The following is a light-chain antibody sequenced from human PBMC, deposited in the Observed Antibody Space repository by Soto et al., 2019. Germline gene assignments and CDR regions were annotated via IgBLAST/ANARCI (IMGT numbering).Light chain of an antibody. V-gene: IGKV3-15*01. CDR2: DAS. CDR3: QQYNNWPLT. J-gene: IGKJ4*01. Sequence: EIVMTQSPATLSVSPGERATLSCRASQSVSSNLAWYQQKPGQAPRLLIYDASTRATGIPASFSGSGSGAEFTLTISSLQSQDFAVYYCQQYNNWPLTFGGGTKVEI. CDR1: QSVSSN.